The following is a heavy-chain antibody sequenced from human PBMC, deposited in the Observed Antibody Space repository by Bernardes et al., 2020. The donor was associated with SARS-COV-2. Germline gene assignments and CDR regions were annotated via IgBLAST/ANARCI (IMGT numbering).Heavy chain of an antibody. J-gene: IGHJ4*02. CDR2: IYPGDSDT. Sequence: GESLKISCKGSGYSFTTYWIGWVRQMPGQGLEWMGIIYPGDSDTRYSPSFQGQVTISTAKSITTAYLQWSSLKASDTAIYYCTRAPRYYDVLTGFFDSWGQGTLVTVSS. D-gene: IGHD3-9*01. CDR1: GYSFTTYW. CDR3: TRAPRYYDVLTGFFDS. V-gene: IGHV5-51*01.